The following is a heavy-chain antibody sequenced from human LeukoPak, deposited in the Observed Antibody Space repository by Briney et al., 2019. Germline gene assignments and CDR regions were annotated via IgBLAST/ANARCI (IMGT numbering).Heavy chain of an antibody. Sequence: GGSLRPSCAASGFTFSRYWMHWVRQAPGEGLVWVSRINSDGSTTNYADSVKGRFTISRDNAKNTLYLQMNSLRAEDTAVYYCARHLSGGGFDYWGQGTLVTVSS. CDR3: ARHLSGGGFDY. D-gene: IGHD3-16*01. J-gene: IGHJ4*02. CDR1: GFTFSRYW. CDR2: INSDGSTT. V-gene: IGHV3-74*01.